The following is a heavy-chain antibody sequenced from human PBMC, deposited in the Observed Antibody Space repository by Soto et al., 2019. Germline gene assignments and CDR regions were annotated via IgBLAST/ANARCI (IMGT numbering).Heavy chain of an antibody. D-gene: IGHD3-3*01. CDR3: ARESTIFGVVTKKPHGMDV. V-gene: IGHV3-33*01. CDR1: GFTFSSYG. Sequence: VGSLRLSCAASGFTFSSYGMHWVRQAPGKGLEWVAVIWYDGSNKYYADSVKGRFTISRDNSKNTLYLQMNSLRAEDTAVYYCARESTIFGVVTKKPHGMDVWGQGTTVTVSS. CDR2: IWYDGSNK. J-gene: IGHJ6*02.